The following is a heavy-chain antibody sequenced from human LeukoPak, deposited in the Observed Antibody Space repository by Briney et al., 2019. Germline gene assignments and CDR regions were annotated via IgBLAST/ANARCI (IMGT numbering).Heavy chain of an antibody. V-gene: IGHV1-24*01. D-gene: IGHD6-13*01. CDR1: GYTLTELS. Sequence: AASVKVSCKVSGYTLTELSMHWVRQAPGKGLEWMGGFDPEDGETIYAQKFQGRVTMTEDTSTDTAYMELSSLRSEDTAVYHCATDLAAAAEYYIDYWGQGTLVTVSS. J-gene: IGHJ4*02. CDR3: ATDLAAAAEYYIDY. CDR2: FDPEDGET.